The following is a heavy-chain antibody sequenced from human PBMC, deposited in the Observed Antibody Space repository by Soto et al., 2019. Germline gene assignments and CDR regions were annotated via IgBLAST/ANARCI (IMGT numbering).Heavy chain of an antibody. CDR3: ARELEITMIVANHDAFDI. Sequence: SETLSLTCAVYGGSFSGYYWSWIRQPPGKGLEWIGEINHSGSTNYNPSLKSRVTISVDTSKNQFSLKLSSVTAADTAVYYCARELEITMIVANHDAFDIWGQGTMVTVSS. D-gene: IGHD3-22*01. V-gene: IGHV4-34*01. CDR2: INHSGST. J-gene: IGHJ3*02. CDR1: GGSFSGYY.